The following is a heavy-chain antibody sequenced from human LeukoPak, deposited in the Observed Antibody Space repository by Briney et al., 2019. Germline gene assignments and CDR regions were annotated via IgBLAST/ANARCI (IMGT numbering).Heavy chain of an antibody. Sequence: GGSLRLSCAASGFTFSSYAMSWVRQAPGKGLEWVSAISGSGGSTYYADSVKGRFTISRDNSKNTLYLQMNSLRAEDTAVYYCARDQYSSGAFDYWGQGTLVTVSS. CDR3: ARDQYSSGAFDY. CDR1: GFTFSSYA. D-gene: IGHD6-19*01. J-gene: IGHJ4*02. CDR2: ISGSGGST. V-gene: IGHV3-23*01.